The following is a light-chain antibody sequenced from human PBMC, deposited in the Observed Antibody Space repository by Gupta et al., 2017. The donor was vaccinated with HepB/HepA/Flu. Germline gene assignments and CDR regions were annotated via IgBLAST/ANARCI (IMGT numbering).Light chain of an antibody. V-gene: IGLV1-47*01. CDR2: RNN. J-gene: IGLJ2*01. CDR1: SSNFGRNY. Sequence: QSGLPQPPSASLPPGKRVTISCSGSSSNFGRNYVSWYQQLPGTAPKLLIYRNNQRASGVPARFSGSKSGTSASLTIIGLQAEDEADYYCADVDDSRSGVVFGGGTKLTVL. CDR3: ADVDDSRSGVV.